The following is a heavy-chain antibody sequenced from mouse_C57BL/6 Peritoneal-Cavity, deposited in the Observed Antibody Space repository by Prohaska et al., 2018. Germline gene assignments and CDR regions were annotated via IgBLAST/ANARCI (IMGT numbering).Heavy chain of an antibody. J-gene: IGHJ3*01. Sequence: QVQLQQSGAELVRPGASVTLSCKASGYTFTDYELHWVKQTPVHGLAWIGAIDPETGGTAYNQKFKGKAILTADKSTSAAYMELRSLTSEDSAVYYCTRHLDGYYPAWFAYWGQGTLVTVSA. CDR2: IDPETGGT. D-gene: IGHD2-3*01. CDR1: GYTFTDYE. V-gene: IGHV1-15*01. CDR3: TRHLDGYYPAWFAY.